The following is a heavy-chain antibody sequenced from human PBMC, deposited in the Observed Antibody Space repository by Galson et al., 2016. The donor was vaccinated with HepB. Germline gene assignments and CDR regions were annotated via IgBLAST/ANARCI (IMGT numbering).Heavy chain of an antibody. CDR1: GFKFGNYG. CDR3: VKARGFGDHLDAFGL. Sequence: SLRLSCAASGFKFGNYGMNWARQTPDKRLQWVAVVSYGGTTQFYAGSVRGRFTISRDNVKSTVYLQMNNLRPEDTALYFCVKARGFGDHLDAFGLWGRGTMVIVS. D-gene: IGHD4-17*01. J-gene: IGHJ3*01. CDR2: VSYGGTTQ. V-gene: IGHV3-30*18.